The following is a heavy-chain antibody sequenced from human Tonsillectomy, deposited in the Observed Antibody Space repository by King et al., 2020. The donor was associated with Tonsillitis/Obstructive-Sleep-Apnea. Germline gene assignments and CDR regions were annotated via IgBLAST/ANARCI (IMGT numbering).Heavy chain of an antibody. Sequence: VQLVESGGGLVQPGGSLRLSCAASGFTFGDNWLGWVGRAPGRGLGGGGNINKDGGGNNYVDSVKGRFTISRDNAKNSVYLQMNSLRAEDTAVYYCARDLFTMIRGRMDVWGQGTTVTVSS. CDR3: ARDLFTMIRGRMDV. J-gene: IGHJ6*02. CDR2: INKDGGGN. CDR1: GFTFGDNW. D-gene: IGHD3-10*01. V-gene: IGHV3-7*03.